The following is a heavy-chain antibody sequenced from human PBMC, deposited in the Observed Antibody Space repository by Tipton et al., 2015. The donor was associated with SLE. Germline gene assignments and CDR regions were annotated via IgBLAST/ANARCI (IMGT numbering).Heavy chain of an antibody. CDR2: FHSSGIL. CDR3: ARTAVLAAIMMDV. Sequence: TLSLTCTVSGGSINSFYLPWVRQPAGKGLEWIGHFHSSGILNYNPSLKSRVTMSGDTSKNQLSLKLNAVTAADTAVYYCARTAVLAAIMMDVWGQGTMVTVSS. D-gene: IGHD3-3*02. CDR1: GGSINSFY. V-gene: IGHV4-4*07. J-gene: IGHJ6*02.